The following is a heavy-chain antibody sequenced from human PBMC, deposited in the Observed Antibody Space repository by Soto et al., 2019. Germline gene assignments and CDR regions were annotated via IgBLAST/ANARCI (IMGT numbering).Heavy chain of an antibody. CDR3: ARYEHRYYYGMDV. J-gene: IGHJ6*02. Sequence: EVQLVESGGGLVQPGGSLRLSCAASGFTVSSNYMSWVRQAPGKGLEWVSAIYSGGSTYYADSVKGRFTISRHNSKNTLYLQMNSLRAEDTAVYYCARYEHRYYYGMDVWGQGTTVTVSS. D-gene: IGHD3-3*01. V-gene: IGHV3-53*04. CDR1: GFTVSSNY. CDR2: IYSGGST.